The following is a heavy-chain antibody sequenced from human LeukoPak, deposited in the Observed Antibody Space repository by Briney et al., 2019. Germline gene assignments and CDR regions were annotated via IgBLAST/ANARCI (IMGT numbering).Heavy chain of an antibody. D-gene: IGHD5-24*01. J-gene: IGHJ4*02. CDR2: ITTLDSYI. Sequence: PGRSLRLSCEASGFTFTGFTMNWVRQAPGKEPEWVASITTLDSYIYYADSVQGRFTISRDNAKSELYLQMNSLRAEDTAVYYYAKDASAGYNYYFDYWGQGTRVTVSS. V-gene: IGHV3-21*01. CDR1: GFTFTGFT. CDR3: AKDASAGYNYYFDY.